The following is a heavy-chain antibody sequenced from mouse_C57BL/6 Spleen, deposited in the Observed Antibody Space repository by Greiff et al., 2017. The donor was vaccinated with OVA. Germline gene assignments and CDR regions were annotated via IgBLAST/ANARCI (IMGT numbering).Heavy chain of an antibody. V-gene: IGHV14-4*01. J-gene: IGHJ2*01. Sequence: EVQLQQSGAELVRPGASVQLSCTASGFNIKDAYMHWVKQRPEQGLEWIGWIDPENGDTEYASKFQGKATITADTSSNTAYLQLSSLTSEDTAVYYCTTRGVDSSGYFDYWGQGTTLTVSS. D-gene: IGHD3-2*02. CDR3: TTRGVDSSGYFDY. CDR1: GFNIKDAY. CDR2: IDPENGDT.